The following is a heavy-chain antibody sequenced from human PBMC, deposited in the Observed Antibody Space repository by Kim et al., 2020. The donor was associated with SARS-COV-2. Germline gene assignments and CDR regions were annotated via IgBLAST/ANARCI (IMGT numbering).Heavy chain of an antibody. D-gene: IGHD1-26*01. CDR3: ARRSGSYYGMDV. J-gene: IGHJ6*02. V-gene: IGHV5-51*01. Sequence: YSPSFQGQVTISADKSISTAYLQWSSLKASDTAMYYCARRSGSYYGMDVWGQGTTVTVSS.